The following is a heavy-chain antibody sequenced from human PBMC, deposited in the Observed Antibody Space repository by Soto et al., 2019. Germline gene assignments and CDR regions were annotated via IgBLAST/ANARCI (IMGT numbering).Heavy chain of an antibody. Sequence: EVQLVESGGGLVQPGGSLRLSCVASGFTFSSYWMSWVRQAPGKGLEWVANIKQDGSEKYYVDSVRGRFTISRDNARNSLYLQINSLRAADTAVYYCARDLQAAASGPTLTWYDYWGQGTLVTVSS. V-gene: IGHV3-7*01. CDR2: IKQDGSEK. D-gene: IGHD6-25*01. CDR3: ARDLQAAASGPTLTWYDY. J-gene: IGHJ4*02. CDR1: GFTFSSYW.